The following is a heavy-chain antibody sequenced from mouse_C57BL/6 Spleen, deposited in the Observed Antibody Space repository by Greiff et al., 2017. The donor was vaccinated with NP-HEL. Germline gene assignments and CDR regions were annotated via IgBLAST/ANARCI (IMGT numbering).Heavy chain of an antibody. CDR2: ISYDGSN. J-gene: IGHJ3*01. CDR1: GYSITSGYY. V-gene: IGHV3-6*01. CDR3: ARAYYDYDEDFAY. D-gene: IGHD2-4*01. Sequence: EVQRVESGPGLVKPSQSLSLTCSVTGYSITSGYYWNWIRQFPGNKLEWMGYISYDGSNNYNPSLKNRISITRDTSKNQFFLKLNSVTTEDTATYYCARAYYDYDEDFAYWGQGTLVTVSA.